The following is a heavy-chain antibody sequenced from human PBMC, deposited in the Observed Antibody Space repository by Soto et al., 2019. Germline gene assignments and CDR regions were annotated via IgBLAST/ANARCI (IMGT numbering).Heavy chain of an antibody. CDR1: GFSFSSFA. CDR3: GSTYYNPSLKSRVTISVDTSKYQFSLKLSSVTAADTAVYYCARPQSGYCSGGSCYYPRGYPSWFDP. CDR2: ISGSGGTT. V-gene: IGHV3-23*01. Sequence: GALRLSCAASGFSFSSFAMSWVRQAPGKGLEWVSTISGSGGTTYYADSVKGRFTVSRDNSKNSLYLQMSSLRAEDTAIYYCGSTYYNPSLKSRVTISVDTSKYQFSLKLSSVTAADTAVYYCARPQSGYCSGGSCYYPRGYPSWFDPWGQGTLVTVSS. J-gene: IGHJ5*02. D-gene: IGHD2-2*01.